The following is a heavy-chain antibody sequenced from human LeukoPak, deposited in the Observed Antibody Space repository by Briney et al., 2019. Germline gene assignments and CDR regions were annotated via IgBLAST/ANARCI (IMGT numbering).Heavy chain of an antibody. CDR3: ARVSTAAAGNYYYYMDV. D-gene: IGHD6-13*01. CDR2: IIPIFGTA. Sequence: ASVKVSCKASGGTFSSYAISWVRQAPGQGLEWMGGIIPIFGTANYAQKFQGRVTITADKSTSTAYMELSSLRSEDTAVYYCARVSTAAAGNYYYYMDVWGKGTTVTVSS. J-gene: IGHJ6*03. V-gene: IGHV1-69*06. CDR1: GGTFSSYA.